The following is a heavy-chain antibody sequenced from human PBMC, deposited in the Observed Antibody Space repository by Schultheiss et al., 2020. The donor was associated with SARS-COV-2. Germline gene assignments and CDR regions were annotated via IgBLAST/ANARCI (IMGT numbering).Heavy chain of an antibody. Sequence: SETLSLTCSVSGSSITGFFWTWIRQPPGKGLDPIGNIYFTGITKYNPSLKSRVTISIDTSKNQFSLKLGSVTAADTAVYFCARATRVESLFSVRGGSFDFWARVALVTVSS. CDR3: ARATRVESLFSVRGGSFDF. D-gene: IGHD5-24*01. CDR2: IYFTGIT. J-gene: IGHJ4*02. CDR1: GSSITGFF. V-gene: IGHV4-59*01.